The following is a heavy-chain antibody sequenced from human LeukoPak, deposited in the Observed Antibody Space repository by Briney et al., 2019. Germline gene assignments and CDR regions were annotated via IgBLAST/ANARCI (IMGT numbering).Heavy chain of an antibody. CDR3: ARESQSAYYFDSSGYEDAFDI. CDR1: GFTFSDYY. CDR2: ISSSGSTI. Sequence: GGSLRLSCAASGFTFSDYYMSWIRQAPGKGLEWVSYISSSGSTIYYADSVKGRFTISRDNAKNSLYLQMNSLRAEDTAVYYCARESQSAYYFDSSGYEDAFDIWGQGTMVTVSS. J-gene: IGHJ3*02. V-gene: IGHV3-11*04. D-gene: IGHD3-22*01.